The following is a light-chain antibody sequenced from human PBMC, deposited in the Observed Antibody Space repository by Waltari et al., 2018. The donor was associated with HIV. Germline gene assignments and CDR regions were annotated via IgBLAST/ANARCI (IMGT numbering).Light chain of an antibody. CDR3: QVWDSSGDHPL. CDR2: DDS. J-gene: IGLJ2*01. V-gene: IGLV3-21*04. CDR1: NIASKS. Sequence: SYVLTQPPSVSVAPGKTARITCGGNNIASKSVHWYQHKPGQAPVLVSSDDSDRPSGIPERFSGSNSGNTATLTISRVEAGDEADYYCQVWDSSGDHPLFGGGTKLTVL.